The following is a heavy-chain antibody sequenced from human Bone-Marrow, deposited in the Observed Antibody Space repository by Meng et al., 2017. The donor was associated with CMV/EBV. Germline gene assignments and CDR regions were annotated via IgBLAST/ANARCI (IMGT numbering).Heavy chain of an antibody. D-gene: IGHD6-13*01. CDR2: INHSGST. CDR3: ASAVWAAGPFMDV. J-gene: IGHJ6*02. Sequence: SETLSLTCAVYGGSFSGYYWSWIRQPPGKGLGWIGEINHSGSTNYNPSLKSRVTISVDKSKNQFSRKLSAVTAADTAVYFCASAVWAAGPFMDVWGQGTTVTVSS. CDR1: GGSFSGYY. V-gene: IGHV4-34*01.